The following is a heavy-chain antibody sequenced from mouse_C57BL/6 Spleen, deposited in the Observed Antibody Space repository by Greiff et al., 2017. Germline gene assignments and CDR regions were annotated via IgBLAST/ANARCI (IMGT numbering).Heavy chain of an antibody. CDR1: GYTFTSYG. D-gene: IGHD2-3*01. J-gene: IGHJ2*02. CDR2: IYIGNGYT. Sequence: VQLQQSGAELVRPGSSVKMSCKTSGYTFTSYGINWVKQRPGQGLEWIGYIYIGNGYTEYNEKLKVKATLTSNTSSSTAYMQLNSLTSEDSAISFCARVYDGYYVYFDYWGQGTSLTVSS. CDR3: ARVYDGYYVYFDY. V-gene: IGHV1-58*01.